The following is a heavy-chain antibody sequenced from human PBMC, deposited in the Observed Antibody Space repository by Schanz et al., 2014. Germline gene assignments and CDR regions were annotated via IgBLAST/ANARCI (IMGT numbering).Heavy chain of an antibody. V-gene: IGHV3-33*06. D-gene: IGHD6-6*01. Sequence: VQVVESGGGLVRPGGSLRLSCSGFTVSAYSANWVRQAPGKGLEWVAATWYDGSTKYYADSAKGRFTISRDNSKNTLYLQMNSLRAEDTAVYYCAKGSMAARPLLPTDYYFYGTDIWGQGTTVTVSS. CDR1: GFTVSAYS. CDR3: AKGSMAARPLLPTDYYFYGTDI. CDR2: TWYDGSTK. J-gene: IGHJ6*02.